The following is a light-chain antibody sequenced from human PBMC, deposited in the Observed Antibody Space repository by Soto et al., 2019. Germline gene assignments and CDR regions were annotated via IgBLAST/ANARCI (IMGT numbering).Light chain of an antibody. CDR1: SSDVGGYNF. J-gene: IGLJ1*01. Sequence: QSALTQPASVSGSPGQSITISCTGSSSDVGGYNFVSWYQQHPGKAPKLIIYDVSNRPSGVSDRFSGSKSDNTASLTISRLQLEDEADYHCISYTSTRTYVFGTGTKVTVL. CDR2: DVS. V-gene: IGLV2-14*03. CDR3: ISYTSTRTYV.